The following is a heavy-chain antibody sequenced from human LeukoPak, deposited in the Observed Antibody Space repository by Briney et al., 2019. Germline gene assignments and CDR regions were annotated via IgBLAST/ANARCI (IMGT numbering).Heavy chain of an antibody. J-gene: IGHJ4*02. CDR2: IRYDGSNK. D-gene: IGHD2-2*02. Sequence: QPGGSLRLSCAASGFTFSSYGMHWVRQAPGKGLEWVAFIRYDGSNKYYADSVKGRFTISRDNSKNTLYLQMNSLRAEDTAVYYCAKLGDIVVVPAAINLDYWGQGTLVTVSS. V-gene: IGHV3-30*02. CDR3: AKLGDIVVVPAAINLDY. CDR1: GFTFSSYG.